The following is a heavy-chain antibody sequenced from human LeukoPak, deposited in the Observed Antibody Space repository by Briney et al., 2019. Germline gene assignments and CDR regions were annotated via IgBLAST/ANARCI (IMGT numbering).Heavy chain of an antibody. Sequence: GGSLRLSCAASGFTFSHYSMHWVRQAPGKGLEWVAVILYDGSNKYYADSVKGRFTISRDNSKNTLYLQINSLRADDTAVYYCAADVHWSLKYSDYWGQGTLVTVSS. J-gene: IGHJ4*02. CDR3: AADVHWSLKYSDY. CDR1: GFTFSHYS. V-gene: IGHV3-30-3*01. CDR2: ILYDGSNK. D-gene: IGHD2-8*02.